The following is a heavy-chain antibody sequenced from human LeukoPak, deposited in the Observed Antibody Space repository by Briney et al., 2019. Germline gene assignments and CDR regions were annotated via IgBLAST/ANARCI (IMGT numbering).Heavy chain of an antibody. J-gene: IGHJ4*02. CDR1: GFTFSSYA. V-gene: IGHV3-30-3*01. CDR3: AREALITIFGVVIHPYYFDY. CDR2: ISYDGSDK. D-gene: IGHD3-3*01. Sequence: PGGSLRLSCAASGFTFSSYAMHWVRQAPGKGLEWVEVISYDGSDKYYADSVKGRFTISRDNSKNTLYLQMNSLRAEDTAVYYCAREALITIFGVVIHPYYFDYWGQGTLVTVSS.